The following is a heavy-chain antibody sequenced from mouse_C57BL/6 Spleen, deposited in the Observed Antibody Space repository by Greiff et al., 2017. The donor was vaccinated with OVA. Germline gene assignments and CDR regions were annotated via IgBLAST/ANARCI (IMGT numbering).Heavy chain of an antibody. J-gene: IGHJ4*01. CDR1: GFSFNTYA. Sequence: EVKLVESGGGLVQPKGSLTLSCAASGFSFNTYAMNWVRQAPGKGLEWVARIRSKSNNYATYYADSVKDRFTISRDDSESMLYLQMNNLKTEDTAMYYCVRFNRYAMDYWGQGTSVTVSS. V-gene: IGHV10-1*01. CDR3: VRFNRYAMDY. CDR2: IRSKSNNYAT.